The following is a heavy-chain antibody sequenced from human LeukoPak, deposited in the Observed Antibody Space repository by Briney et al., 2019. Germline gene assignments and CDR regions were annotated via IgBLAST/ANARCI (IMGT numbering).Heavy chain of an antibody. Sequence: SLTLSCAASVFTLSSYWMSWVRQAPAKGLEWVANINQDGREKYYVNSVKGRVTISTDNAKNSLYLQMNSLRDEDTAVYYCARALVGYSSVGYFDYWGQGTLVSVSS. V-gene: IGHV3-7*01. CDR3: ARALVGYSSVGYFDY. CDR1: VFTLSSYW. J-gene: IGHJ4*02. D-gene: IGHD6-19*01. CDR2: INQDGREK.